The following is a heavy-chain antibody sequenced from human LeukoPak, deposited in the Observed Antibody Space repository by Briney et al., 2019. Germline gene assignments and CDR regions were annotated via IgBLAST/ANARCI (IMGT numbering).Heavy chain of an antibody. CDR2: IIPIFGTA. Sequence: ASVKVSCKASGGTFGSYAISWVRQAPGQGLEWMGRIIPIFGTANYAQKFQGRVTITADKSTSTAYMELSSLRSEDTAVYYCAGEYQLLPGWFEPWGRGTLVTVSS. CDR3: AGEYQLLPGWFEP. D-gene: IGHD2-2*01. V-gene: IGHV1-69*06. CDR1: GGTFGSYA. J-gene: IGHJ5*02.